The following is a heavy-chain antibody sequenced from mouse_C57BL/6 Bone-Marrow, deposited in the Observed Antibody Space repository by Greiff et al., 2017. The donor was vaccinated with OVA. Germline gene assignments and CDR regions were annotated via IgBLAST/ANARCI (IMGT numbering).Heavy chain of an antibody. V-gene: IGHV1-64*01. J-gene: IGHJ2*01. Sequence: VKLQQPGAELVKPGASVKLSCKASGYTFTSYWMHWVKQRPGQGLEWIGMIHPNSGSTNYHEKFKSKATLTVDKSSSTAYMQLSSLTSEDSAVYYCARSVVATPYYFDYWGQGTTLTVSS. CDR2: IHPNSGST. CDR3: ARSVVATPYYFDY. CDR1: GYTFTSYW. D-gene: IGHD1-1*01.